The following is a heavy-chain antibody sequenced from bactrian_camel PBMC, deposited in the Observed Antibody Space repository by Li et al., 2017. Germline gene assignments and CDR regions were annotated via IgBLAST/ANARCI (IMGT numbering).Heavy chain of an antibody. CDR2: VKNGDKAT. D-gene: IGHD1*01. CDR3: VRDGADSRYHPRPVFGV. J-gene: IGHJ4*01. Sequence: DVQLVESGGGLVQPGGSLRLSCAASEYTFSGSSMAWFRQAPGKGLEWVSTVKNGDKATNYADSVKGRFTVSRDNADDTVYLQMNSLRPDDTAIYYCVRDGADSRYHPRPVFGVWGQGTQVTVS. V-gene: IGHV3S35*01. CDR1: EYTFSGSS.